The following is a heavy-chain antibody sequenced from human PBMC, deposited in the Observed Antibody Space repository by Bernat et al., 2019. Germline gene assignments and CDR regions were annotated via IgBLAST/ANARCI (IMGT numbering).Heavy chain of an antibody. CDR2: ISYDSSQK. V-gene: IGHV3-30*15. D-gene: IGHD6-19*01. CDR1: GFSFSDYA. Sequence: QVSWVESGGGVVQPGKSLRLSCAASGFSFSDYAMHWGRQAPGKGLECVTVISYDSSQKFYPDSVKGRFTVSRDNSKNTLYLQIRRPTTEDTAVYYCARDKAGLGQSAAFDVWGQGTMVIVSS. CDR3: ARDKAGLGQSAAFDV. J-gene: IGHJ3*01.